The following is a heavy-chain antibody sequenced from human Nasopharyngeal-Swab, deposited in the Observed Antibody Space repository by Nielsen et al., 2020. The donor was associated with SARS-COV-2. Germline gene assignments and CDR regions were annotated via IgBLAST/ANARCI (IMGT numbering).Heavy chain of an antibody. J-gene: IGHJ3*02. CDR2: INHSGST. Sequence: SETLSLTCAVYGGSFSGYYWSWIRQPPGKGLEWIGEINHSGSTNYNPSLKSRVTISVDTSKNQFSLKLSSVTAADTAVYYCARARGYSYDDAFDIWGQGTMVTVSS. CDR3: ARARGYSYDDAFDI. V-gene: IGHV4-34*01. CDR1: GGSFSGYY. D-gene: IGHD5-18*01.